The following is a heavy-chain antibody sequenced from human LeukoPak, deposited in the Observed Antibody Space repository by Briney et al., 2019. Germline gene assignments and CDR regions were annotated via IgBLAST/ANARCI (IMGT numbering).Heavy chain of an antibody. V-gene: IGHV3-74*01. Sequence: PGGSLRPSCAASGLTFSSHWMHWVRQAPGKGLVWVSRITNDGSSTTYADSVKGRFTISRDNSKNTLYLQMNSLRAEDTAVYYCAKEADWGIYYWGQGTLVTVSS. J-gene: IGHJ4*02. CDR2: ITNDGSST. CDR1: GLTFSSHW. CDR3: AKEADWGIYY. D-gene: IGHD7-27*01.